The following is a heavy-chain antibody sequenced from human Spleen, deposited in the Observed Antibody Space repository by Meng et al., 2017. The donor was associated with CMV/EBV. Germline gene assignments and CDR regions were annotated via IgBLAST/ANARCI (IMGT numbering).Heavy chain of an antibody. D-gene: IGHD3-16*01. CDR1: SVSSAGYY. V-gene: IGHV4-31*02. CDR2: IDYNGTT. Sequence: SVSSAGYYWTWLRQHPGKGLEWIGYIDYNGTTVYNPSLKSRLTMSLDTSKNQFSLRLRSVTAADTAVYYCARDFMFRGVPANCFDPWGQGTLVTVYS. CDR3: ARDFMFRGVPANCFDP. J-gene: IGHJ5*02.